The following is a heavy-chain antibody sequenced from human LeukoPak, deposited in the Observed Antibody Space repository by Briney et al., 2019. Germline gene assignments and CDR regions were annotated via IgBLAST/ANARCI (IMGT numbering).Heavy chain of an antibody. V-gene: IGHV4-34*01. CDR3: AREYSSSIGAFDI. D-gene: IGHD6-6*01. CDR2: INHSGST. Sequence: SETLSLTCAVYGGSFSGYYWSWIRQPPGKGLEWIGEINHSGSTNYNPSLKSRVTISVDTSKNQFSLKLSSVTAADTAVYHCAREYSSSIGAFDIWGQGTMVTVSS. J-gene: IGHJ3*02. CDR1: GGSFSGYY.